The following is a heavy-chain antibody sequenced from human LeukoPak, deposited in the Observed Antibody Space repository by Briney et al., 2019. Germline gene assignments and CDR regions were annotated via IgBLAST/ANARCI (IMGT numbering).Heavy chain of an antibody. Sequence: GASVKVSCKASGYTFTSYGISWVRQAPGQGLEWMGWISAYNGNTNYAQKLQGRVTMTTDTSTSTAYMELRSLRSDDTAVYYCARDGKVLRFLEWSQNDAFDIWGQGTMVTVSS. CDR3: ARDGKVLRFLEWSQNDAFDI. J-gene: IGHJ3*02. D-gene: IGHD3-3*01. V-gene: IGHV1-18*01. CDR2: ISAYNGNT. CDR1: GYTFTSYG.